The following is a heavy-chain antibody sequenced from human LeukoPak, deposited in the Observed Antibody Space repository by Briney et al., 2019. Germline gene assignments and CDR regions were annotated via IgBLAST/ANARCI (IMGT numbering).Heavy chain of an antibody. CDR3: ASGYGSGFQVPYYYYYGMDV. CDR1: GYSFTSYW. D-gene: IGHD3-10*01. CDR2: IDPSDSYT. V-gene: IGHV5-10-1*01. J-gene: IGHJ6*02. Sequence: GESLKISCKGSGYSFTSYWISWVRQMPGKGLEWMGRIDPSDSYTNYSPSFQGHVTIPADKSISTAYLQWSSLKASDTAMYYCASGYGSGFQVPYYYYYGMDVWGQGTTVTVSS.